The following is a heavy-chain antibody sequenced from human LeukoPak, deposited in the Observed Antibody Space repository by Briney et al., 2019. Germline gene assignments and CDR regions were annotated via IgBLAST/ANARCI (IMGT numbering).Heavy chain of an antibody. V-gene: IGHV3-53*01. CDR2: IYSGGST. CDR1: GFTVSSNY. Sequence: PGGSLRLSCAASGFTVSSNYMSWVRQAPGEGLEWVSVIYSGGSTYYADSVKGRFTISRDNSKNTLYLQMNSLRAEDTAVYYCARDSLAGGVDYWGQGTLVTVSS. CDR3: ARDSLAGGVDY. J-gene: IGHJ4*02. D-gene: IGHD6-13*01.